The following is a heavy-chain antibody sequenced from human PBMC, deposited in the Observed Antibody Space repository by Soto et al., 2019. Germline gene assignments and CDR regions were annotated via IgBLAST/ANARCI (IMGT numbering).Heavy chain of an antibody. V-gene: IGHV3-30*18. J-gene: IGHJ5*02. CDR3: AKVGRNHVGDGWFDP. Sequence: GGSLRLSCAASGFTFSSYGMHWVRQAPGKGLEWVAVISYDGSNKYYADSVKGRFTISRDNSKNTLYLQMNSLRAEDTAVYYCAKVGRNHVGDGWFDPWGQGTLVTVSS. D-gene: IGHD1-26*01. CDR1: GFTFSSYG. CDR2: ISYDGSNK.